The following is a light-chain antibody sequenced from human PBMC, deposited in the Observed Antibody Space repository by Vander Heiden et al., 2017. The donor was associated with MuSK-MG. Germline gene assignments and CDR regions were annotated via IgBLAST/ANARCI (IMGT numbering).Light chain of an antibody. CDR1: QSISSSH. J-gene: IGKJ3*01. V-gene: IGKV3-20*01. Sequence: DMVLTQSPGPLSLSPAELVSLSCSACQSISSSHLTSYQLRPVLSPSLPIYCATGSAARIPDRFHGSESLRDLTLTIRRLEPADFAVYFCQQDGGSPFTFGHGTKLDIK. CDR3: QQDGGSPFT. CDR2: CAT.